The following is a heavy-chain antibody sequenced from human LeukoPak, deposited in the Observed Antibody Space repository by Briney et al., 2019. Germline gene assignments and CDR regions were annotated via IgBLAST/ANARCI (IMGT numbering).Heavy chain of an antibody. V-gene: IGHV1-2*02. CDR3: ARPVLGIDCSSTSCSDY. CDR1: GYTFTGYH. Sequence: GASVEVSCKASGYTFTGYHMHWVRQAPGQGLEWMGWINPNSGGTNYAQKFQGRVTMTRDTSISTAYMELSRLRSDDTAVYYCARPVLGIDCSSTSCSDYWGQGTLVTVSS. CDR2: INPNSGGT. D-gene: IGHD2-2*01. J-gene: IGHJ4*02.